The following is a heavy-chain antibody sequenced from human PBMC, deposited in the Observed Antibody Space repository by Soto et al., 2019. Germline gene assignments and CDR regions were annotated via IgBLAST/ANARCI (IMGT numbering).Heavy chain of an antibody. CDR2: INSDGSST. V-gene: IGHV3-74*01. J-gene: IGHJ6*02. CDR3: ARGGVQRDCSGGSCYSPYYYYYGMDV. D-gene: IGHD2-15*01. CDR1: GFTFSSYW. Sequence: PGGSLRLSCAASGFTFSSYWMHWVRQAPGKGLVWVSRINSDGSSTSYADSVKGRFTISRDNAKNTLYLQMNSLRAEDTAVYYCARGGVQRDCSGGSCYSPYYYYYGMDVWGQGATVTVSS.